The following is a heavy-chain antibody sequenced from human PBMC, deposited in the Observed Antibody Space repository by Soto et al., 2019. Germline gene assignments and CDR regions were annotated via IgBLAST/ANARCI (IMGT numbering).Heavy chain of an antibody. CDR2: ISHSGTP. Sequence: QVQLQESGPGLVKPSGTLSLTCAVSGGSISISHWWTWVRQSPGKGLEYIGEISHSGTPNSNPSLKSRVPLSVDKSKNHCSLTLTSVTAADTAVYYCARLVLTITRGAFDAWCQGTLVIVSS. J-gene: IGHJ3*01. CDR3: ARLVLTITRGAFDA. V-gene: IGHV4-4*02. CDR1: GGSISISHW. D-gene: IGHD3-9*01.